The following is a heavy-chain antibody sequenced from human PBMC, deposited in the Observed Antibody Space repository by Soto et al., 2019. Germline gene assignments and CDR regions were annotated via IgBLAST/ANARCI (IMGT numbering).Heavy chain of an antibody. V-gene: IGHV4-59*01. J-gene: IGHJ4*02. CDR3: ARLILGEVRATMYYLDC. CDR2: IYYSGST. Sequence: ETLSLTCTASGGSISSYYCSWIRQPPGKGLEWIGYIYYSGSTNYNPSLKIRVTISVDTSKNQFSLKLSSVTAADTAVYYCARLILGEVRATMYYLDCCGKGTLVIVSS. D-gene: IGHD1-26*01. CDR1: GGSISSYY.